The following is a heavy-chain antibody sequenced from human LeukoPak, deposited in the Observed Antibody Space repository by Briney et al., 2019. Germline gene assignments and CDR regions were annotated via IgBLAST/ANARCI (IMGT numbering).Heavy chain of an antibody. D-gene: IGHD1-26*01. CDR1: GDSISSGSYY. V-gene: IGHV4-61*02. Sequence: SQTLSLTCTVSGDSISSGSYYWSWVRQPAGKGLEWIGRVYISGGTIYNPSLKSRATISIDTSKKQLSLKLRSVTAADTAVYYCARGSGSYPFDYWGQGTLVTVSS. CDR3: ARGSGSYPFDY. J-gene: IGHJ4*02. CDR2: VYISGGT.